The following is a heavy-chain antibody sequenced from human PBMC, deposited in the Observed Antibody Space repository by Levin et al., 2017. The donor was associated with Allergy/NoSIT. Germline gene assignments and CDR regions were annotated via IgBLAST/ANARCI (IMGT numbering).Heavy chain of an antibody. CDR3: ARAAAGYFDY. CDR2: IYYSGST. V-gene: IGHV4-59*01. D-gene: IGHD6-13*01. Sequence: SETLSLTCTVSGGSISSYYWSWIRQPPGKGLEWIGYIYYSGSTNYNPSLKSRVTISVDTSKNQFSLKLSSVTAADTAVYYCARAAAGYFDYWGQGTLVTVSS. J-gene: IGHJ4*02. CDR1: GGSISSYY.